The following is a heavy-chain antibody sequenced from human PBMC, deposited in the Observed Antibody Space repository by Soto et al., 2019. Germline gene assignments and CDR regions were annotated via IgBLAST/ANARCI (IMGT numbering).Heavy chain of an antibody. CDR1: GFTFSTYA. CDR3: AKDYGEYSSSSGWFDP. D-gene: IGHD6-6*01. J-gene: IGHJ5*02. Sequence: EVRVLESGGGLVQPGGSLRLSCAASGFTFSTYAMNWVRQAPGKGPEWVSGISGSGGRTYYADSVKGRFTISRDNSKNMLYLQMNSLRAEDTAVYYCAKDYGEYSSSSGWFDPWGQGTLVTVSS. V-gene: IGHV3-23*01. CDR2: ISGSGGRT.